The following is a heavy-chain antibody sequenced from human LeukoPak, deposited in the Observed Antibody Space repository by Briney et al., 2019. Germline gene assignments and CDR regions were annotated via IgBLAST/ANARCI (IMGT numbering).Heavy chain of an antibody. D-gene: IGHD6-13*01. CDR1: GFTFSDYY. Sequence: GGSLRLSCGASGFTFSDYYMNWIRQAPGKGLEWVSYISSGGNSIYQADSVKGRFSIFRDNARGSLYMQMKSLRAEDTAVYYCVAASAITEPGTLQHWGRGTLVTVSS. V-gene: IGHV3-11*01. J-gene: IGHJ1*01. CDR2: ISSGGNSI. CDR3: VAASAITEPGTLQH.